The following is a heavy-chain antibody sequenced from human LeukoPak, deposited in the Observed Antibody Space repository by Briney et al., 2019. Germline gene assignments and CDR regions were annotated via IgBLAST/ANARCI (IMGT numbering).Heavy chain of an antibody. J-gene: IGHJ4*02. D-gene: IGHD6-19*01. V-gene: IGHV3-23*01. CDR1: GFTFSSYA. CDR2: ISGSGGST. Sequence: PGGSLRLSCAASGFTFSSYAMSWVRQAPGKGLEWVSAISGSGGSTYYADSVKGRFTISRDNSKNTLYLQMNSLRAEDTAVYYCAKGGDWQWLLRPFDYWGQGTLVTVSS. CDR3: AKGGDWQWLLRPFDY.